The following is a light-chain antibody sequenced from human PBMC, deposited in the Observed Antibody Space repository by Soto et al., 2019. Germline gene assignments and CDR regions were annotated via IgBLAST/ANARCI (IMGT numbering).Light chain of an antibody. CDR1: QSVGSNY. J-gene: IGKJ1*01. Sequence: EIVLTQSPGTLSLSPGERATLSCRASQSVGSNYLAWYQQKPGQAPRLLIFGAASRATGIPDRFSGRGSGTDFTLTISRLEPEDFAVYYCQQYGSSSTFGQGTKVEIK. CDR2: GAA. CDR3: QQYGSSST. V-gene: IGKV3-20*01.